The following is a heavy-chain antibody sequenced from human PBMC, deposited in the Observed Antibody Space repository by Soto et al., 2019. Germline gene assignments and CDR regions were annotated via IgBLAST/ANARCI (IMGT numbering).Heavy chain of an antibody. D-gene: IGHD6-6*01. V-gene: IGHV4-34*01. CDR2: IHHSGST. CDR1: GGSFSGYY. J-gene: IGHJ4*02. Sequence: PSETLSLTCTVYGGSFSGYYWNWIRQPPGKGLEWIGEIHHSGSTKHNPSLKSRVTISVDTSKNQFSLKLSSVTAADTAVYYCASVPLDYWGQGTLVTV. CDR3: ASVPLDY.